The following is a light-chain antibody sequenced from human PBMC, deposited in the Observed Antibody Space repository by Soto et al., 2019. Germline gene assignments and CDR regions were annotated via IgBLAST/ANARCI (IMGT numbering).Light chain of an antibody. CDR1: QSISSW. V-gene: IGKV1-5*03. CDR2: KAS. CDR3: QQYNSYT. Sequence: DIQMTQSPSTLSASVGDRVTITCRASQSISSWLAWYQQKPGKAPKLLIYKASSLESGVPSRFSGSGSGTEFTLTISSLQPDDLATDYGQQYNSYTFGGGTKVEIK. J-gene: IGKJ4*01.